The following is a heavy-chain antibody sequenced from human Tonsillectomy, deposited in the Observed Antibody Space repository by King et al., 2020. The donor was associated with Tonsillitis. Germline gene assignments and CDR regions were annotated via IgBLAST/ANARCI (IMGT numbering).Heavy chain of an antibody. CDR2: INHSGST. Sequence: VQLQQWGAGLLKPSETLSLTCAVYGGSFSGYYWSWIRQPPGKGLEWIGEINHSGSTNYNPSLKSRVTISVDTSKNQFSLKLSSVPAADTAVYYCTRGVYYDSSGYYWGLFDYWGQGTLVTVSS. CDR1: GGSFSGYY. D-gene: IGHD3-22*01. CDR3: TRGVYYDSSGYYWGLFDY. V-gene: IGHV4-34*01. J-gene: IGHJ4*02.